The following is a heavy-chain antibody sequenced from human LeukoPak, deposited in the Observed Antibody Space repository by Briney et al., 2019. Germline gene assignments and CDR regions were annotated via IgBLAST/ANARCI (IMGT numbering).Heavy chain of an antibody. J-gene: IGHJ3*02. D-gene: IGHD6-13*01. CDR3: AGGSLTLVVPGDAFDI. Sequence: ASVKVSCKASGYTFTGYYMHWVRQAPGQGLEWMGWINPNSGGTNYAQKFQGRVTMTRDTSISTAYMELSRLRSDDTAVYYCAGGSLTLVVPGDAFDIWGQGTMVTVSS. CDR1: GYTFTGYY. V-gene: IGHV1-2*02. CDR2: INPNSGGT.